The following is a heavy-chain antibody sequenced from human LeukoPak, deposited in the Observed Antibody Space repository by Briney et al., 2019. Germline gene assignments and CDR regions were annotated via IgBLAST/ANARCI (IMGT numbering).Heavy chain of an antibody. V-gene: IGHV3-13*01. J-gene: IGHJ5*02. Sequence: GGSLRLSCAASGFTFSTSDMHWVRQVAGKGLEWVSGIGTVGDTYYLGSVKGRFTISRENAKNSVYLHMNSLRAGDTAVYYCTRGASNGFDPWGQGTLVTVSS. CDR2: IGTVGDT. CDR1: GFTFSTSD. CDR3: TRGASNGFDP.